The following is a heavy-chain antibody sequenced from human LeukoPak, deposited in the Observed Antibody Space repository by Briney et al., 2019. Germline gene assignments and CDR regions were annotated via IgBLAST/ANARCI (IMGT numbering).Heavy chain of an antibody. CDR3: ARDKTCSGGSCYSSWFDP. CDR2: INPNSGGT. V-gene: IGHV1-2*02. CDR1: GYTFTGYY. Sequence: GASVTVSCKAPGYTFTGYYMHWVRQAPGQGLEWMGWINPNSGGTNYAQKFQGRVTMTRDTSISTAYMELSRLRSDDTAVYYCARDKTCSGGSCYSSWFDPWGQGTLVTVSS. D-gene: IGHD2-15*01. J-gene: IGHJ5*02.